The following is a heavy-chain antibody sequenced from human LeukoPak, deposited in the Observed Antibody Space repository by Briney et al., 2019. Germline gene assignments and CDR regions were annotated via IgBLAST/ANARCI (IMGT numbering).Heavy chain of an antibody. CDR2: ISGGGGVT. Sequence: PGGSLRLSCAASGFTFSSYAMSCVRQAPGKGLEWVSSISGGGGVTYYADSVQGRFTISRDNSKNTVYLQMNSLRAEDTAVYYCAKEPRVATIEIFDYWGQGTLVTVSS. CDR3: AKEPRVATIEIFDY. CDR1: GFTFSSYA. V-gene: IGHV3-23*01. D-gene: IGHD5-12*01. J-gene: IGHJ4*02.